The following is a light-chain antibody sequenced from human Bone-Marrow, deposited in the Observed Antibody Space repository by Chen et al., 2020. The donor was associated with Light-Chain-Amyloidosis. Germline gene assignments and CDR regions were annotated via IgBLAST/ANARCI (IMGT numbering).Light chain of an antibody. Sequence: QSVLTQPPSVYGAPGPRVTITCTGSRSNIGAPYDVHWYQQLPGTAPKLLIYGNNNRPSGVPDRFSGSKSGSSASLAITGLRADDEADYYCQSYDTRLRGSVFGGGTRLTVL. CDR2: GNN. J-gene: IGLJ2*01. V-gene: IGLV1-40*01. CDR1: RSNIGAPYD. CDR3: QSYDTRLRGSV.